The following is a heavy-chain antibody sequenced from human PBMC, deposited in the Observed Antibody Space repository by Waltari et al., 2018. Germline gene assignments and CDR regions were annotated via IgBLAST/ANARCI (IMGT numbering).Heavy chain of an antibody. J-gene: IGHJ4*02. D-gene: IGHD4-17*01. V-gene: IGHV4-4*07. Sequence: QVQLQESGPGLVKPSETLSLTCTVSGGSISTFYWNWIRQPAGKGLEWIGRIYMTGTTNYNPSLNSRVTLSVDTSKNQFSLKRTPVAAADTAVYYCARDRYGGKTGLEYWGQGILVTVSS. CDR3: ARDRYGGKTGLEY. CDR1: GGSISTFY. CDR2: IYMTGTT.